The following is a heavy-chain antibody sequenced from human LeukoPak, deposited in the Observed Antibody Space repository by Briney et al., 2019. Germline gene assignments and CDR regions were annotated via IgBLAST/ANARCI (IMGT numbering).Heavy chain of an antibody. J-gene: IGHJ6*02. V-gene: IGHV1-69*13. CDR1: GGTFSSYA. CDR3: ARGSDYYYYGMDV. CDR2: IIPIFGTA. Sequence: SVKVSCRASGGTFSSYAISWVRQAPGQGLEWMGGIIPIFGTANYAQKFQGRVTITADESTSTAYMELSSLRSEDTAVYYCARGSDYYYYGMDVWGQGTTVTVSS.